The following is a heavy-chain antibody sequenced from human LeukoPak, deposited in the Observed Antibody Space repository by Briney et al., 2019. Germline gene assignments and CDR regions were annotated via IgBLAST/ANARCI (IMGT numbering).Heavy chain of an antibody. J-gene: IGHJ6*03. D-gene: IGHD5-18*01. CDR2: INPSGGST. Sequence: ASVKVSCKASGYTFTSYYMHWVRQAPGQGLEWMGIINPSGGSTSYAQKFQGRVTITADKSTSTAYMELSSLRSEDTAVYDCARSKGYSYGPSHYYYYYMDVWGKGTTVTVSS. V-gene: IGHV1-46*01. CDR3: ARSKGYSYGPSHYYYYYMDV. CDR1: GYTFTSYY.